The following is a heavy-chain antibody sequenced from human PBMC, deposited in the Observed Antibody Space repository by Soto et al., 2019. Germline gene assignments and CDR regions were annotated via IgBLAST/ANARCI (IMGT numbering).Heavy chain of an antibody. D-gene: IGHD4-17*01. V-gene: IGHV3-30-3*01. CDR2: ISFDGSNK. CDR1: GFTFSASA. Sequence: QVQLVESGGGVVQPGASLRLSCAASGFTFSASAMHWVRQAPGKGLEWVAVISFDGSNKYHADSVKGRFTISRDNSKKTLYLQMYSLRPADTAVYYCARDKLSGRKFGEYGGFDFWGQGTLVTVSP. J-gene: IGHJ4*02. CDR3: ARDKLSGRKFGEYGGFDF.